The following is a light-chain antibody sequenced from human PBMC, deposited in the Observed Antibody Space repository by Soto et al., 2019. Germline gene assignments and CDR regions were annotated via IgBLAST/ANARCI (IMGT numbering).Light chain of an antibody. V-gene: IGLV4-69*01. J-gene: IGLJ2*01. CDR1: SGHTNYA. Sequence: QPVLTQSPSASASLGASVKLTCTLSSGHTNYAIAWHQQQPEKGPRYLMKLNSDGSHTKGDWIPDRFSGSRSGAERYLTISSLQSEDEADYYCQTWGPSIVIFGGGTKLTVL. CDR2: LNSDGSH. CDR3: QTWGPSIVI.